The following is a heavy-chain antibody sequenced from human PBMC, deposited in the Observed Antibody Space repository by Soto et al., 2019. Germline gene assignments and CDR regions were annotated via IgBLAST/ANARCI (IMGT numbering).Heavy chain of an antibody. CDR2: IYWDDDK. CDR1: GFSLSTSRGG. CDR3: VHTSGAGNSACFDY. Sequence: QITLKESGPTLVKPTQTLTLTCTFSGFSLSTSRGGVGWIRQPPGKALEWLALIYWDDDKRYSPSLKSRLTTXKXTXXNQVVLTMTNTDPVDTATYYCVHTSGAGNSACFDYWGQGTLVTVSS. D-gene: IGHD6-13*01. J-gene: IGHJ4*02. V-gene: IGHV2-5*02.